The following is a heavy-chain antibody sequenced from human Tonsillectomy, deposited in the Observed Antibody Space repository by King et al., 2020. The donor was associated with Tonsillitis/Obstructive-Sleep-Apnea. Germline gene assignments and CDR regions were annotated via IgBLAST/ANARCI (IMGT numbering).Heavy chain of an antibody. V-gene: IGHV3-11*06. CDR2: ISSSSSYT. D-gene: IGHD2-15*01. CDR3: ARDGGSGGSCHKADAFDI. CDR1: GFTFSDYY. Sequence: VQLVESGGGLVKPGGSLRLSCAASGFTFSDYYMSWIRQAPGKGLEWVSYISSSSSYTNYADSVKGRFTISRDNAKNSLYLQMNSLRAEDTAVYYCARDGGSGGSCHKADAFDIWGQGTMVTVSS. J-gene: IGHJ3*02.